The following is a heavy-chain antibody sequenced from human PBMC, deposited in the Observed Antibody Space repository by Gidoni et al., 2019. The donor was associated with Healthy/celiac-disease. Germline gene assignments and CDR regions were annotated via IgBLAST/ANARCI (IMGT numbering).Heavy chain of an antibody. CDR2: IDWDDDK. V-gene: IGHV2-70*15. CDR1: GFSLSTSGMC. Sequence: QVTLRESGPALVKPTQTLTLTCTFSGFSLSTSGMCVSWSRQPPGTALEWLARIDWDDDKYYSTSLKTRLTISKDTSKNQVVLTMTNMDPLYTATYYCARGCIAARRNHFDYWGQGTLVTVSS. J-gene: IGHJ4*02. D-gene: IGHD6-6*01. CDR3: ARGCIAARRNHFDY.